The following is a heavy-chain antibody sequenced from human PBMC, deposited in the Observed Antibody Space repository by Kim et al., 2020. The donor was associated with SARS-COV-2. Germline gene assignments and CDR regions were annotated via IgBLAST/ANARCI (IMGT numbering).Heavy chain of an antibody. V-gene: IGHV3-48*02. CDR2: ISSSSSPI. CDR3: AGEGQWLSLYYYGMDV. Sequence: GGSLRLSCAASGFTFSYYSMNWVRQAPGKGREWVSYISSSSSPIYYADSVKGRFTVSRDNAKNSLYLQMNSLRDDDTDVYYRAGEGQWLSLYYYGMDVLGQGTPVTVSS. D-gene: IGHD6-19*01. J-gene: IGHJ6*02. CDR1: GFTFSYYS.